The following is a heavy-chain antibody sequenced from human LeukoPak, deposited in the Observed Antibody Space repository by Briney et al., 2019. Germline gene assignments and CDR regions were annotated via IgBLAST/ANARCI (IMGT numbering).Heavy chain of an antibody. CDR2: MNPNSGNT. CDR3: ARDGGATLAVDY. Sequence: GSSVKVSCKTSGGTFTSYAITWVRQAPGQGLEWMRWMNPNSGNTGYAQKFQGRVTITRNTSISTAYMELSSLRSEDTAVYYCARDGGATLAVDYWGQGTLVTVSS. J-gene: IGHJ4*02. CDR1: GGTFTSYA. V-gene: IGHV1-8*03. D-gene: IGHD1-26*01.